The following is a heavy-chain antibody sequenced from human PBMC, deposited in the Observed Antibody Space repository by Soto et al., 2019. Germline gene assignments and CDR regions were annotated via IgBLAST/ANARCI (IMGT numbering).Heavy chain of an antibody. Sequence: SETLSLTCTVSGGSISSYYWSWIRQPPGKGLEWIGYIYYSGSTNYNPSLKSRVTISVDTSKNQFSLQLSSVTATDTAVYYCADQGYDYGFDAFDIWGQGTMVTVSS. J-gene: IGHJ3*02. V-gene: IGHV4-59*01. CDR2: IYYSGST. CDR1: GGSISSYY. D-gene: IGHD5-12*01. CDR3: ADQGYDYGFDAFDI.